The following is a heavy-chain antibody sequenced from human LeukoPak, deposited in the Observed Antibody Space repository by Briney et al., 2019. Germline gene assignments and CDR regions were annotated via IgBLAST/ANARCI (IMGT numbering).Heavy chain of an antibody. CDR2: MFDSNNT. D-gene: IGHD5-18*01. J-gene: IGHJ4*02. CDR3: ATIKRGSSCRYFDF. V-gene: IGHV4-59*11. Sequence: SESPSLTCTVVGASLSSHYCGWIRQPPGEGLGWSGYMFDSNNTKDHPSLKSRITLPADTSKNPISLRLSSVTPADPAVYYSATIKRGSSCRYFDFCGQGILGTVSS. CDR1: GASLSSHY.